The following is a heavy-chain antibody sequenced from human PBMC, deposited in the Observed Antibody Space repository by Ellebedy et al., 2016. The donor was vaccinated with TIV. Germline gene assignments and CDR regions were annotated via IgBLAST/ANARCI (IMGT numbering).Heavy chain of an antibody. V-gene: IGHV3-74*01. CDR2: INSDGSST. J-gene: IGHJ4*02. Sequence: GESLKISCAASGFTFSSYWMHWVRQAPGKGLVWVSRINSDGSSTSYADSVKGRFTISRDNAKNTLYLQMNSLRAEDTAVYYCARVWVRWRHLDYWGQGTLVTVSS. CDR3: ARVWVRWRHLDY. D-gene: IGHD4/OR15-4a*01. CDR1: GFTFSSYW.